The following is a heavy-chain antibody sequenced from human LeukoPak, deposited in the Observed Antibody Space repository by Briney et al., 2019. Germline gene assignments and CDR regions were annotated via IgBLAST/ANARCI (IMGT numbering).Heavy chain of an antibody. D-gene: IGHD2-15*01. CDR3: AKDPDRYCSGGSCYADY. CDR2: ISGSGGST. J-gene: IGHJ4*02. Sequence: GGSLRLSCAASGFTFSSYAMSWVRQAPGKGLEWVSSISGSGGSTYYAESVKGRFTISRDTSKSTLYLQMNSLRAEDTAVYYCAKDPDRYCSGGSCYADYWGQGTLVTVSS. V-gene: IGHV3-23*01. CDR1: GFTFSSYA.